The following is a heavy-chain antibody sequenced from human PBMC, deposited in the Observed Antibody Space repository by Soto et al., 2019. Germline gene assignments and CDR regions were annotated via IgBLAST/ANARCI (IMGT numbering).Heavy chain of an antibody. V-gene: IGHV1-46*01. CDR3: ARDRTMIVVVGGYYFDY. J-gene: IGHJ4*02. D-gene: IGHD3-22*01. CDR2: INPSGGST. CDR1: GYTFTSYY. Sequence: ASVKVSCKASGYTFTSYYMHWVRPAPGQGLEWMGIINPSGGSTSYAQKFQGRVTMTRDTSTSTVYMELSSLRSEDTAVYYCARDRTMIVVVGGYYFDYWGQGTLVTVSS.